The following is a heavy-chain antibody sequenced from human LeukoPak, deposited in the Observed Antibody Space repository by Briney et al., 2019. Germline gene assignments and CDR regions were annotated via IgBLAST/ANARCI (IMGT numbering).Heavy chain of an antibody. CDR2: IYSGGST. Sequence: GGSLRLSCAASGFTVSSNYMSWVRQAPGKGLEWVSVIYSGGSTYYADSVKGRFTISRDNSENTLYLQMNSLRAEDTAVYYCARESIAVAGYDYWGQGTLVTVSS. J-gene: IGHJ4*02. CDR1: GFTVSSNY. CDR3: ARESIAVAGYDY. V-gene: IGHV3-66*01. D-gene: IGHD6-19*01.